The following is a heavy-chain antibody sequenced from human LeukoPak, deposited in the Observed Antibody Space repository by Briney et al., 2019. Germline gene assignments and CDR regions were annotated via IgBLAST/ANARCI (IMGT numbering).Heavy chain of an antibody. J-gene: IGHJ6*03. CDR3: ARVPVNMVRGPEGAYMDV. CDR2: MHYSGST. V-gene: IGHV4-59*02. CDR1: GGSVSSYY. D-gene: IGHD3-10*01. Sequence: SETLSLTCTVSGGSVSSYYWSWIRQPPGKRLEWIGYMHYSGSTSSNPSLSSRVTLSVDTSKNQFSLKVTSVTAADTAVYYCARVPVNMVRGPEGAYMDVWGKGTTVTISS.